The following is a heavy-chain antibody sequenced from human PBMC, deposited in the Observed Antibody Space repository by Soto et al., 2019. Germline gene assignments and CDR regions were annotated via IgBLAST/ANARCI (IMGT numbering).Heavy chain of an antibody. J-gene: IGHJ5*02. V-gene: IGHV3-13*04. Sequence: GGSLRLSCAASGFTFSSYDMHWVRQATGKGLEWVSAIGTAGDTYYPGSVKGRFTISRENAKNSLYLQMNSLRAGDTAVYYCARVRSLWFGELLAGWFDPWGQGTLVTVSS. CDR2: IGTAGDT. CDR3: ARVRSLWFGELLAGWFDP. D-gene: IGHD3-10*01. CDR1: GFTFSSYD.